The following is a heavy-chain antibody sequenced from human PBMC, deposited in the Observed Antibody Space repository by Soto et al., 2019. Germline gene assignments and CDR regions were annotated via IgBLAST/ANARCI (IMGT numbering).Heavy chain of an antibody. CDR1: GGSISSGNYY. D-gene: IGHD2-15*01. Sequence: QVQLQESGPGLERPSQTLSLICTVCGGSISSGNYYWSWIRQPPGKGLEWIGFISYSGSTYYSTSLKSRLTISVDTSKSQFSLNLSFVTAADTAVYYCATMGTPATGLYFFDYWGQGSLVTVSS. CDR2: ISYSGST. V-gene: IGHV4-30-4*01. J-gene: IGHJ4*02. CDR3: ATMGTPATGLYFFDY.